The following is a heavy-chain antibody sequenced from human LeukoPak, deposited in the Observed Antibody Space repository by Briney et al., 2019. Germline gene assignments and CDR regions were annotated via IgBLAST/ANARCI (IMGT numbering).Heavy chain of an antibody. CDR3: PTYHQRFDP. D-gene: IGHD2-2*01. Sequence: SETLSLTCTVSGGSISSSSSYWGWIRQSPGKGLEWIGNMYYSGSTYYNPSLKSRVTISVDASRNLFSLKLSSVTAADTAVYYCPTYHQRFDPRGQGTLVSVSS. CDR1: GGSISSSSSY. V-gene: IGHV4-39*02. CDR2: MYYSGST. J-gene: IGHJ5*02.